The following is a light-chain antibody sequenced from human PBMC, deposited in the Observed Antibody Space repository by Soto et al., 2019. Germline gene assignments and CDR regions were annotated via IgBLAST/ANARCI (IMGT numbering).Light chain of an antibody. Sequence: QSALTQPPSASGSPGQSVTISCTGTSSDVGAYKYVSWYQQYPGKAPKLMIYEVTKRPSGVPDRFSGSKSGNTASLTVSGLQAEDEADYYCTSYVGNAIWVFGGGTKLTVL. J-gene: IGLJ3*02. CDR1: SSDVGAYKY. CDR3: TSYVGNAIWV. V-gene: IGLV2-8*01. CDR2: EVT.